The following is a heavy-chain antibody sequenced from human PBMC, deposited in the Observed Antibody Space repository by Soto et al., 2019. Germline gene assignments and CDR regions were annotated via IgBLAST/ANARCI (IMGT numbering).Heavy chain of an antibody. CDR1: GYTFTSYA. Sequence: GASVKVSCKASGYTFTSYAMHWVRQAPGQRLEWMGWINAGNGNTKYSQKFQGRVTITRDTSASTAYMELSSLRSEDTAVYYCASSYSNYALIDYYYHAMDVWGQGTTVTVS. CDR3: ASSYSNYALIDYYYHAMDV. J-gene: IGHJ6*02. V-gene: IGHV1-3*01. D-gene: IGHD4-4*01. CDR2: INAGNGNT.